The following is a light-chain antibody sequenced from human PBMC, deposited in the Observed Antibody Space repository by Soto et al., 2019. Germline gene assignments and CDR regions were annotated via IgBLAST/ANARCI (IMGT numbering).Light chain of an antibody. V-gene: IGKV3-20*01. J-gene: IGKJ1*01. CDR2: GPS. CDR1: QSVSKY. Sequence: EIVLTQSPGTLSLSPGERATLSCRASQSVSKYLAWYQQKPGQAPRVLIYGPSSRATGIPERFSGSGSGTEFSLTISRLETEDFAVYYCQHYAASPWTFGQGTKVEMK. CDR3: QHYAASPWT.